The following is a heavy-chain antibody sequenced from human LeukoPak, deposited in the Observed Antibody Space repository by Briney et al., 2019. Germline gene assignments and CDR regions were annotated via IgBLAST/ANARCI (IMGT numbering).Heavy chain of an antibody. CDR1: GLTVSSSS. J-gene: IGHJ3*02. Sequence: PGGSLTLTCAASGLTVSSSSLSWVRQAPGKGLEWVSIIYNDGSTYYADSMKGRFTISRDNSKNTLYLQVNSLRAEDTAMYYCARNILFAFDIWAQGTMVTVSS. D-gene: IGHD2/OR15-2a*01. CDR2: IYNDGST. V-gene: IGHV3-53*01. CDR3: ARNILFAFDI.